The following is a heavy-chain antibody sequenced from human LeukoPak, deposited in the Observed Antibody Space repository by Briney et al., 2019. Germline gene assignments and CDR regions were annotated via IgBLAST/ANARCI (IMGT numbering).Heavy chain of an antibody. J-gene: IGHJ4*02. CDR3: ARDLGWLRYKYYFDY. V-gene: IGHV1-3*01. D-gene: IGHD5-12*01. CDR2: INAGNGNT. Sequence: ALVKVSCKASGYTFTSYAMHWVRQAPGQRLEWMGWINAGNGNTKYSQKFQGRVTITRDTSASTAYMELSSLRSEDTAVYYCARDLGWLRYKYYFDYWGQGTLVTVSS. CDR1: GYTFTSYA.